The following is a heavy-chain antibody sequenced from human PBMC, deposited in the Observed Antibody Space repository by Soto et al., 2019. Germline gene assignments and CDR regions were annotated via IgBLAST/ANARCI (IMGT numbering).Heavy chain of an antibody. CDR3: ARSGITMVRGVLRQPYYFDY. Sequence: GGSLRLSCAASGFTFSSYSMNWVRQAPGKGLEWVSYISSSSSTIYYADSVKGRFTISRDNAKNSLYLQMNSLRAEDTAVYYCARSGITMVRGVLRQPYYFDYWGQGTLVTVSS. V-gene: IGHV3-48*01. CDR2: ISSSSSTI. CDR1: GFTFSSYS. D-gene: IGHD3-10*01. J-gene: IGHJ4*02.